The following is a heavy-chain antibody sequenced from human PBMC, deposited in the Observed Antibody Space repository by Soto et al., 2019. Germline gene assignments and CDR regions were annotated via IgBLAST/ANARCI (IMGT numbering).Heavy chain of an antibody. CDR3: ARAGGIVVVPADDAFDI. D-gene: IGHD2-2*01. V-gene: IGHV1-2*04. J-gene: IGHJ3*02. Sequence: ASVKVSCKASGYTFTGYYMHWVRQAPGQGLEWMGWINPNSGGTNYAQKFQGWVTMTRDTSISTAYMELSRLRSDDTAVYYGARAGGIVVVPADDAFDIWGQGTMVTVSS. CDR2: INPNSGGT. CDR1: GYTFTGYY.